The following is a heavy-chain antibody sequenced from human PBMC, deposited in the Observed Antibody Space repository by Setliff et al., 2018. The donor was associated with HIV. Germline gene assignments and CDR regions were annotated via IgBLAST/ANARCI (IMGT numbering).Heavy chain of an antibody. CDR2: INHSGST. CDR3: ARGRGSSRGHWFDP. J-gene: IGHJ5*02. CDR1: GGSFSGYY. V-gene: IGHV4-34*01. Sequence: PSETLSLTCAVYGGSFSGYYWSWIRQPPGKGLEWIGEINHSGSTNYNPSLKSRVTISVDTSKNQFSLKLSSVTAADTAVYYCARGRGSSRGHWFDPWGQGTLVTVSS. D-gene: IGHD6-13*01.